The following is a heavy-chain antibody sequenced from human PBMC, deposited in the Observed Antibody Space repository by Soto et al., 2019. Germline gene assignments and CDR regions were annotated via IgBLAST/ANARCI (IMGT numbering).Heavy chain of an antibody. J-gene: IGHJ5*02. CDR2: IYWDDDK. CDR3: AHIPTYYQYDWFDP. V-gene: IGHV2-5*02. Sequence: QITLKESGPTLVKPTQTLTLTCTFSGFSLTTRGVGVGWIRQPPGKALECLALIYWDDDKRYSPSLQSRLSSTKDTSKNPVVLTMTNVDPVDTATYYCAHIPTYYQYDWFDPWGQGTLVSVSS. CDR1: GFSLTTRGVG. D-gene: IGHD3-16*01.